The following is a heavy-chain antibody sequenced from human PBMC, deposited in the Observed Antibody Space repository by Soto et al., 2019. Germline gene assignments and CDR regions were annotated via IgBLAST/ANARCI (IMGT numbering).Heavy chain of an antibody. Sequence: PSETLSVTCAVYGGSFSGDYWSWIRQPPGKGLEWIGEINHSGSTNYNPSLKSRVTISVDTSKNQFSLKLSSVTAADTAVYYCARGTMVRGARWFDPWGQGTLVTVSS. CDR2: INHSGST. J-gene: IGHJ5*02. CDR3: ARGTMVRGARWFDP. D-gene: IGHD3-10*01. CDR1: GGSFSGDY. V-gene: IGHV4-34*01.